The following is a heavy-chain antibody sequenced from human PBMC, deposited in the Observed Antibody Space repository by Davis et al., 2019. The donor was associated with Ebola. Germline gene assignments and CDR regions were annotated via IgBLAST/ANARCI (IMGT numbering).Heavy chain of an antibody. D-gene: IGHD2-2*01. Sequence: GESLKISCAASGFTFSDYYMSWIRQAPGKGLEWVSYISSSGSTIYYADSVKGRFTISRDNAKNSLYLQMNSLRAEDTAVYYCAKDPVVALIWDYWGQGTLVTVSS. J-gene: IGHJ4*02. CDR3: AKDPVVALIWDY. CDR1: GFTFSDYY. CDR2: ISSSGSTI. V-gene: IGHV3-11*04.